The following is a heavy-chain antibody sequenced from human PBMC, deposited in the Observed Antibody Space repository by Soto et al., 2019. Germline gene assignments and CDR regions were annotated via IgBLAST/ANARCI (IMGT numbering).Heavy chain of an antibody. CDR3: ARGRLISLYYFDY. CDR2: IGTAGDT. J-gene: IGHJ4*02. D-gene: IGHD2-15*01. V-gene: IGHV3-13*01. Sequence: SLRLSCAASGFTFSNYDMHWVRQVTGKGLEWVSTIGTAGDTYYPGSVKGRFTISRENAKNSLYLQMNSLRAEDTAVYYCARGRLISLYYFDYWGQGTLVTSPQ. CDR1: GFTFSNYD.